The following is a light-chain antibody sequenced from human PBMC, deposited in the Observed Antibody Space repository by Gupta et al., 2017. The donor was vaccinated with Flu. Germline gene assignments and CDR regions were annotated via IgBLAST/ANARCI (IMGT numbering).Light chain of an antibody. J-gene: IGLJ3*02. Sequence: QSVLTQPPSVSGAPGQRVTISCTGSNSNIGAGYEVHWYQQLPGTAPKLLIYGNNNRPSGVPDRFSGSKSGTSASLAITGLQAEDEADYYCQSYDSGLSVSFGGGTKLTGL. V-gene: IGLV1-40*01. CDR2: GNN. CDR1: NSNIGAGYE. CDR3: QSYDSGLSVS.